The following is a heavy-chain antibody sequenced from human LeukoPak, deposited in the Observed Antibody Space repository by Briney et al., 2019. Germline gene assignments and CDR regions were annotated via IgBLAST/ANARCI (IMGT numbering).Heavy chain of an antibody. D-gene: IGHD6-13*01. V-gene: IGHV4-39*01. J-gene: IGHJ4*02. CDR2: IYYSGST. CDR1: GGSISSSSYY. CDR3: ARLDVIAAAAPYFDY. Sequence: SETLSLTCTVSGGSISSSSYYWGWIRQPPGKGLEWIGSIYYSGSTYYNPSLKSRVTISVDTSKNQFSLKLSSVTAADTAVYYCARLDVIAAAAPYFDYWGQGTLVTVSS.